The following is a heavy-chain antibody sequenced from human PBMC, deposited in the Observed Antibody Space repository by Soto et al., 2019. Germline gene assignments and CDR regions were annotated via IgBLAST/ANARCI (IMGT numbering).Heavy chain of an antibody. J-gene: IGHJ4*02. V-gene: IGHV3-30*03. Sequence: QGRLEESGGGVVQPGRSLRLSCAASGFSFSRNGMHWVRQTPEKGLEWVAVISHDGTDQRYADSVRGRFSISRDDWKNTVFLQMNSLRPDDTAVYFCARDGYCGTEKCYSGLPDYWGQGTLVTVSS. CDR1: GFSFSRNG. CDR2: ISHDGTDQ. CDR3: ARDGYCGTEKCYSGLPDY. D-gene: IGHD2-2*03.